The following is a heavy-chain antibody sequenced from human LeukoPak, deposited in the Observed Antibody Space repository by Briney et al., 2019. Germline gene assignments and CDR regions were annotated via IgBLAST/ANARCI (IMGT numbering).Heavy chain of an antibody. D-gene: IGHD3-10*01. Sequence: SETLSLTCAVYGGSFCGYDWSWIRRTPGKGLEWIGEINHSGRTNYNPSLKSRVTISADTSKNQFSLELRSVTAADTAVYYCARAYYSTSWFPHWGQGALVTVSS. V-gene: IGHV4-34*01. CDR3: ARAYYSTSWFPH. CDR2: INHSGRT. CDR1: GGSFCGYD. J-gene: IGHJ5*02.